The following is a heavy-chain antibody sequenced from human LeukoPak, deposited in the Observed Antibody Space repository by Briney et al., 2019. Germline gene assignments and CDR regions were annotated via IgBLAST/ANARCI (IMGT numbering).Heavy chain of an antibody. Sequence: PGGSLRLSCAASGFTVNNKYMTWVRQAPGKGLEWVSLIYNDGRTYYVDSVKGRCTISRDNLKNVLYLQMNSLKVEDTALYYCARGLFLSGYLDAFDIWGQGTVVTVSS. CDR1: GFTVNNKY. CDR2: IYNDGRT. V-gene: IGHV3-53*01. D-gene: IGHD3-22*01. J-gene: IGHJ3*02. CDR3: ARGLFLSGYLDAFDI.